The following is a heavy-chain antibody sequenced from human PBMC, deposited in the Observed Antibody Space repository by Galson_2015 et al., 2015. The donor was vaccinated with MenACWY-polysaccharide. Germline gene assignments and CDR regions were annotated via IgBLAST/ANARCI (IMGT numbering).Heavy chain of an antibody. CDR1: GGSIRGYF. J-gene: IGHJ5*02. CDR3: AKGWENVVGWLDP. CDR2: ISYSGNT. Sequence: LSLTCTVSGGSIRGYFWIWIRQPPGKGLEWIGYISYSGNTNYNPSLKSRVTMSVDMSKNQFSLELKSVTTADTAVYYCAKGWENVVGWLDPWGQGTLVTVPS. D-gene: IGHD2-21*01. V-gene: IGHV4-59*08.